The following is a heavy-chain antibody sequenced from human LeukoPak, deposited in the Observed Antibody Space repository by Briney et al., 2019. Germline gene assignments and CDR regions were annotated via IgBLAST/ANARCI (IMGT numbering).Heavy chain of an antibody. Sequence: GRSLSLTCAASGFTFSSYGLHWVRQAPGKGLEWVAGIWYDGSNKYYADSVKGRFTISRDTTKNTLYLQMKGLRAGDRAVYYCARDLRPYYDFWSGYQIDYWGQGTLVTVSS. D-gene: IGHD3-3*01. J-gene: IGHJ4*02. CDR2: IWYDGSNK. CDR3: ARDLRPYYDFWSGYQIDY. V-gene: IGHV3-33*01. CDR1: GFTFSSYG.